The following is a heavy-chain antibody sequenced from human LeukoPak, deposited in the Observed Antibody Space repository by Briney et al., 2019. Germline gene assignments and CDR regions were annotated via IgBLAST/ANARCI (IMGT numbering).Heavy chain of an antibody. J-gene: IGHJ5*02. Sequence: PSETLSLTCSASGGSISGRTYYWTWIRQHPGKGLEWLGYIYSSATTYYNPSLKSRVTISLDTSKNQFSLRLTSVTAADTAVYLCARDAYGGNGGFDPWGQGTLVTVSS. CDR3: ARDAYGGNGGFDP. D-gene: IGHD4-23*01. CDR2: IYSSATT. CDR1: GGSISGRTYY. V-gene: IGHV4-31*03.